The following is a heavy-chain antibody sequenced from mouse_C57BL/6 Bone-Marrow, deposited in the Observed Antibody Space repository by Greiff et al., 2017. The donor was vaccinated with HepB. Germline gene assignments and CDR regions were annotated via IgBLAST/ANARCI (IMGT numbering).Heavy chain of an antibody. CDR2: IYPGDGDT. Sequence: QVQLQQSGPELVKPGASVKISCKASGYAFSSSWMNWVKQRPGKGLEWIGRIYPGDGDTNYNGKFKGKATLTADKSSSTAYMQLSSLTSADSAVYFCARSDAFDYWGQGTTLTVSS. CDR1: GYAFSSSW. CDR3: ARSDAFDY. J-gene: IGHJ2*01. V-gene: IGHV1-82*01.